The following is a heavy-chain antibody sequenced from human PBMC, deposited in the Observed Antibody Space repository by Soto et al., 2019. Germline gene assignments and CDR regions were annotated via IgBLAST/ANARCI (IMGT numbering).Heavy chain of an antibody. V-gene: IGHV3-33*01. CDR3: ARDLGAFNYGSAYFDY. J-gene: IGHJ4*02. CDR1: GFTFSTYG. Sequence: QVQLVESGGGVVRPGRSLRLSCAPSGFTFSTYGMHWVRQAPGKGLEWVAGIWYDGSNQYYAVSVKGRFTISRDNSKNVLCLQMNSLRAEDTALYYCARDLGAFNYGSAYFDYWGQGTPVTVSS. D-gene: IGHD3-10*01. CDR2: IWYDGSNQ.